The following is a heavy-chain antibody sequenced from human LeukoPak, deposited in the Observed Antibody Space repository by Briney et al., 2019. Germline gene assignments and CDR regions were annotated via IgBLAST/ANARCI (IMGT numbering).Heavy chain of an antibody. CDR1: GGSISSSNW. Sequence: SETLSLTCAVSGGSISSSNWWSWVRQPPGQGLEWIGEIYHSGSTNYNPSLKSRVTISVDKSKNQFSLKLSSVTAADTAVYYCARTNHDFWSGYYKGEFDYWGQGTLVTVSS. J-gene: IGHJ4*02. CDR2: IYHSGST. D-gene: IGHD3-3*01. V-gene: IGHV4-4*02. CDR3: ARTNHDFWSGYYKGEFDY.